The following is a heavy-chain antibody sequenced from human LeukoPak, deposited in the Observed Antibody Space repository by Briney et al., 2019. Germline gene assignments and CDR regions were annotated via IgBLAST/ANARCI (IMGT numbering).Heavy chain of an antibody. V-gene: IGHV3-15*01. Sequence: GGSLRLSCAASGFTFSNAWMSWVRQAPGKGLEWVGRIKSKTDGGTTDYAAPVKGRFTISRDDSKNTLYLQMNSLKTEDTAVYYCTTGYSSGWYWGVRDYWGQGTLVTVSS. CDR1: GFTFSNAW. D-gene: IGHD6-19*01. J-gene: IGHJ4*02. CDR3: TTGYSSGWYWGVRDY. CDR2: IKSKTDGGTT.